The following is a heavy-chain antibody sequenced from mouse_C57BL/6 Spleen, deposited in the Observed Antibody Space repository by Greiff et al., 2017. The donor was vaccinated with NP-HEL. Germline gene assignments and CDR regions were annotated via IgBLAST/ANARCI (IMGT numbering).Heavy chain of an antibody. D-gene: IGHD2-14*01. CDR3: ARCGYCWFAY. V-gene: IGHV1-81*01. CDR2: IYPRSGNT. CDR1: GYTFTSYG. J-gene: IGHJ3*01. Sequence: VQGVESGAELVRPGASVKLSCKASGYTFTSYGMSWVKQRPGQGLEWIGEIYPRSGNTYYNEKFKGKATLTADKSSSTAYMQLRSLTSEDSAVYYCARCGYCWFAYWGQGTLVTVSA.